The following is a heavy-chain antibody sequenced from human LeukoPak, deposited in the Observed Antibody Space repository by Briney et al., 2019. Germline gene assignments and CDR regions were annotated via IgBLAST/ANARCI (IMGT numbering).Heavy chain of an antibody. CDR3: ARTRILSGYFDY. CDR2: IYYSGST. Sequence: PSETLSLTCTVSGGSISSYYWNWIRQPPGKGLEWIGYIYYSGSTNYNPSLKSRVTISVDTSKNQFSLKLSSVTAADTAVYYCARTRILSGYFDYWGQGTLVTVSS. V-gene: IGHV4-59*08. D-gene: IGHD2-15*01. J-gene: IGHJ4*02. CDR1: GGSISSYY.